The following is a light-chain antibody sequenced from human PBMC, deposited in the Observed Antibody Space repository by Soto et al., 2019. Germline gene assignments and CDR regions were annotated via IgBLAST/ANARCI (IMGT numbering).Light chain of an antibody. CDR1: QSISSW. Sequence: DIQMTQSPSTLSASVGDRVTITFRASQSISSWLSCYQQKPGKAPNLLIHDASSLERGVPSRFSGSGSGTEFTLTISSLQPDDFATYYCQQYNSYRTFGQGTKVDIK. CDR2: DAS. CDR3: QQYNSYRT. J-gene: IGKJ1*01. V-gene: IGKV1-5*01.